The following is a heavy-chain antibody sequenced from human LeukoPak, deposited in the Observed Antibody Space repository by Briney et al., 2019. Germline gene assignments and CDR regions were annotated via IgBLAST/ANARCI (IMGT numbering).Heavy chain of an antibody. CDR2: ISYDGSNK. CDR1: GFTFSSYA. CDR3: ARDLAAAGTF. Sequence: GRSLRLSCAASGFTFSSYAMHWVRQAPGKGLEWVAVISYDGSNKYYADSVKGRFTISRDNSKNTLYLQMNSLRAEDTAVYYCARDLAAAGTFWGQGTLVIVSS. J-gene: IGHJ4*02. D-gene: IGHD6-13*01. V-gene: IGHV3-30*04.